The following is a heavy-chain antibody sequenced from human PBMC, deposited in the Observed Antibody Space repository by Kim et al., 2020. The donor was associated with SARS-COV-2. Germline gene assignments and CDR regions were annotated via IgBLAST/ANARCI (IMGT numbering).Heavy chain of an antibody. J-gene: IGHJ4*02. D-gene: IGHD6-19*01. Sequence: DSVKGRSPVSRDNSQNTLFLQIDSLRVEDTAVYYCAREGHSSGRAGSFDYWGQGTLVTVSS. CDR3: AREGHSSGRAGSFDY. V-gene: IGHV3-53*01.